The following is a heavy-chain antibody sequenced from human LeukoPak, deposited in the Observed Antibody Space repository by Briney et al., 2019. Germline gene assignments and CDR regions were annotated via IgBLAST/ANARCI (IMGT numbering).Heavy chain of an antibody. J-gene: IGHJ4*02. CDR2: ISAYNGNT. D-gene: IGHD6-19*01. Sequence: ASVKVSCKASGGTFSSYAISWVRQAPGQGLEWMGWISAYNGNTNYAQKLQGRVTMTTDTSTSTAYMELRGLRSDDTAVYYCARSAVAGHTFFDYWGQGTLVTVSS. V-gene: IGHV1-18*01. CDR3: ARSAVAGHTFFDY. CDR1: GGTFSSYA.